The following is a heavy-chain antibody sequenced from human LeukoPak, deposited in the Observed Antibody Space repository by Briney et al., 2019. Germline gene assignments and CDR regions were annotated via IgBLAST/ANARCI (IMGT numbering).Heavy chain of an antibody. J-gene: IGHJ4*02. CDR1: GFTFSSYG. Sequence: GGTLRLSCAASGFTFSSYGMHWVRQAPGKGLEWVAVISYDGSNKYYADSVKGRFTISRDNSKNTLYLQMNSLRAEDTAVYYCAKDSYYYDSSGYYYAPDYWGQGTLVTVSS. D-gene: IGHD3-22*01. CDR3: AKDSYYYDSSGYYYAPDY. CDR2: ISYDGSNK. V-gene: IGHV3-30*18.